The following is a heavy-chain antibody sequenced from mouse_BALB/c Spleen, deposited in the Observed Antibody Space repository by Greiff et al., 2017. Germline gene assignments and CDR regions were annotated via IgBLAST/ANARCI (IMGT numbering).Heavy chain of an antibody. CDR3: ARGDYYGSSYYAMDY. V-gene: IGHV5-6-5*01. J-gene: IGHJ4*01. D-gene: IGHD1-1*01. CDR1: GFTFSSYA. CDR2: ISSGGST. Sequence: DEKLVESGGGLVKPGGSLKLSCAASGFTFSSYAMSWVRQTPEKRLEWVASISSGGSTYYPDSVKGRFTISRDNARNILYLQMSSLRSEDTAMYYCARGDYYGSSYYAMDYWGQGTSVTVSS.